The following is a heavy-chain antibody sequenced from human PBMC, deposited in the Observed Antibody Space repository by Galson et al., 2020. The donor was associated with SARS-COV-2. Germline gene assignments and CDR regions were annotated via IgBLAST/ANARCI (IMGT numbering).Heavy chain of an antibody. D-gene: IGHD3-16*02. J-gene: IGHJ4*02. V-gene: IGHV3-15*01. CDR1: GFTFSNAW. CDR3: ARDLRLRLGELSFEGFDY. Sequence: GGSLRLSCAASGFTFSNAWMSWVRQAPGKGLEWVGRIKSKTDGGTTDYAAPVKGRFTISRDDSKNTLYLQMNSLRAEDTAVYYCARDLRLRLGELSFEGFDYWGQGTLVTVSS. CDR2: IKSKTDGGTT.